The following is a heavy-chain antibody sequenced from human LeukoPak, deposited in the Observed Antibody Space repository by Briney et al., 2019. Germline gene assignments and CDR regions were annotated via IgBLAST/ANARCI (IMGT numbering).Heavy chain of an antibody. J-gene: IGHJ4*02. Sequence: PSETLSLTCTVSGGSINSYYWSWIRQPPGKGLEWIGYIYYSGSTNYSPSLKSRVTISVDTSKNQFSLKLSSVTAADTAVYYCARTRYYYNSRSYGAPYYFDYWGQGTLVTVSS. CDR3: ARTRYYYNSRSYGAPYYFDY. V-gene: IGHV4-59*08. CDR2: IYYSGST. CDR1: GGSINSYY. D-gene: IGHD3-10*01.